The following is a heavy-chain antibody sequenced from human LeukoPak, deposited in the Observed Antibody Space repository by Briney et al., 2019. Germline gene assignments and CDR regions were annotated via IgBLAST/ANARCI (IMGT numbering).Heavy chain of an antibody. V-gene: IGHV4-34*01. CDR1: NGSFSGYY. D-gene: IGHD3-3*01. CDR2: IYHSGST. CDR3: VRSDDFWSGYYGY. J-gene: IGHJ4*02. Sequence: SETLSLTCAVYNGSFSGYYWSWIRQPPGKGLEWIGEIYHSGSTNYNPSPKSRVTISVDTSKNQFSLKLSSVTAADTAVYYCVRSDDFWSGYYGYWGQGTLVTVSS.